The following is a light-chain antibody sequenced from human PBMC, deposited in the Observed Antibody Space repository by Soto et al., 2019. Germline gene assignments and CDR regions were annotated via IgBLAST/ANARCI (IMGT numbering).Light chain of an antibody. CDR3: QQYNSYPWT. V-gene: IGKV1-5*01. CDR2: DAS. CDR1: QSISNL. Sequence: DIQMTQSPSTLPASVGDRVTITCGASQSISNLLAWYQQKPGKAPKLLIYDASSLESGVPSRSRGSGSGTEFTLTISSLQPDDFATYYCQQYNSYPWTFGHGTKVDIK. J-gene: IGKJ1*01.